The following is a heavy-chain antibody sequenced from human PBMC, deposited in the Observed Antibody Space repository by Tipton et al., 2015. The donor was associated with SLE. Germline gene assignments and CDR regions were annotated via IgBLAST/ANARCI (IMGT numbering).Heavy chain of an antibody. J-gene: IGHJ2*01. CDR1: GGSFSGYY. CDR3: ARDSYRLLGRYFDL. V-gene: IGHV4-34*01. Sequence: TLSLTCAVYGGSFSGYYWSWIRQPPGKGLEWIGEINHSVSTNYNPSLKSRVTISVDTSKNQFSLKLNSVTAADTAVYYCARDSYRLLGRYFDLWGRGTLVTVSS. D-gene: IGHD1-26*01. CDR2: INHSVST.